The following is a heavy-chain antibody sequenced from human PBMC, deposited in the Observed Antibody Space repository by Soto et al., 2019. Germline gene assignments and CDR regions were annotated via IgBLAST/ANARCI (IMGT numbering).Heavy chain of an antibody. D-gene: IGHD2-2*01. CDR2: IYYTGKT. CDR3: GRDLTSNANCIDP. J-gene: IGHJ5*02. CDR1: GDPLHIGGYY. V-gene: IGHV4-31*03. Sequence: SETLSLTCSVSGDPLHIGGYYWTWIRQRPGEGLEWMGYIYYTGKTYYNPSLESRLTMSVDRSKNQFSLKLNSVTTADTAVYYCGRDLTSNANCIDPWGQGTLVTVSS.